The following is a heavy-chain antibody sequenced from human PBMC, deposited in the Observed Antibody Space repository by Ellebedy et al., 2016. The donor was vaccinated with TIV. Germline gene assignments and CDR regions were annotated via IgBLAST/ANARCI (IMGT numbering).Heavy chain of an antibody. Sequence: GESLKISCAASGFPLSNFGMHWVRQAPATGLEWVACLRYDGRNKYYADSVKGRFSISRDNSKNTLYLQINSLRAEDTAMYYCANALNGDLCTNWGQGALVTVSS. CDR1: GFPLSNFG. D-gene: IGHD3-10*01. J-gene: IGHJ4*01. CDR3: ANALNGDLCTN. V-gene: IGHV3-30*02. CDR2: LRYDGRNK.